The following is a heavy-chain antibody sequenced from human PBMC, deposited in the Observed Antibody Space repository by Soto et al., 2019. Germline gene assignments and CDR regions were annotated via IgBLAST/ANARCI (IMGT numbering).Heavy chain of an antibody. V-gene: IGHV3-30*18. Sequence: GGSLRLSCAASGFTFSSYVMHWVRQAPGKGLEWVAVISYDGSNKYYADSVKGRFTISRDNSKNTLYLQMNSLRAEDTAVYYCAKATVGAFDIWGQGTMVTVSS. CDR1: GFTFSSYV. D-gene: IGHD4-17*01. CDR3: AKATVGAFDI. CDR2: ISYDGSNK. J-gene: IGHJ3*02.